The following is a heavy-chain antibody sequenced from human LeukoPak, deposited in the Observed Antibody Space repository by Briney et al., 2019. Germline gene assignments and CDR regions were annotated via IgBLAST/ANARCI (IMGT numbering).Heavy chain of an antibody. J-gene: IGHJ3*02. CDR1: RFSFSSYS. D-gene: IGHD5-12*01. Sequence: GGSLRLSCAASRFSFSSYSMNWVRQAPGKGLEWVSSITSSSSFIYYADSVKGRFTISRDNARNSLYLQMNSLRAEDTAVYYCARGAGGYDWNDAFDIWGQGTMVTVSS. CDR3: ARGAGGYDWNDAFDI. V-gene: IGHV3-21*01. CDR2: ITSSSSFI.